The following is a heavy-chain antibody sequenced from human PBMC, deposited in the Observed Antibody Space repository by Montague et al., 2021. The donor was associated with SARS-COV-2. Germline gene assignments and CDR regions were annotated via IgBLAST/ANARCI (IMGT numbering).Heavy chain of an antibody. CDR3: ASDVVAAAGTFDY. CDR1: GGSISSSSYY. Sequence: SETLSLTCTVSGGSISSSSYYWGWLRQPQGKGLVWIGSIYYSGSTYYTXXLQSRVTMSVDTYKIPLSLRLSPVTAADTAVYYCASDVVAAAGTFDYWGQGTLVTVSS. J-gene: IGHJ4*02. D-gene: IGHD6-13*01. V-gene: IGHV4-39*02. CDR2: IYYSGST.